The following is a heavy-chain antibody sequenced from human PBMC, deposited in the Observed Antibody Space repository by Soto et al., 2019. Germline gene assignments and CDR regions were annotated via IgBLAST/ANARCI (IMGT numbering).Heavy chain of an antibody. CDR2: IWYDGSNK. CDR1: GFTFSSYG. J-gene: IGHJ4*02. V-gene: IGHV3-33*01. Sequence: QVQLVESGGGVVQPGRSLRLSCAASGFTFSSYGMHWVRQAPGKGLEWVAVIWYDGSNKYYADSVKGRFTISRDNSMNTLYLQMNSLRAEDTAVYYSARDSEGGDRRGIDYWGQGTLVTFSS. D-gene: IGHD2-21*02. CDR3: ARDSEGGDRRGIDY.